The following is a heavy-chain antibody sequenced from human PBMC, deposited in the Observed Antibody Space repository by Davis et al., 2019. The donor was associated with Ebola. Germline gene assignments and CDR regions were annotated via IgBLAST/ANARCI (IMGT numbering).Heavy chain of an antibody. CDR1: GGSISSGGYY. CDR2: IYYSGIP. CDR3: ARLRTEMASFYFEY. J-gene: IGHJ4*02. Sequence: MPSETLSLTCTVSGGSISSGGYYWSWLLQLPGKGLEWIGYIYYSGIPYSNPSLGSRVTISVDTSKNQFSLNLSSVTAADTAVYYCARLRTEMASFYFEYWGQGTLVTVSS. D-gene: IGHD5-24*01. V-gene: IGHV4-31*03.